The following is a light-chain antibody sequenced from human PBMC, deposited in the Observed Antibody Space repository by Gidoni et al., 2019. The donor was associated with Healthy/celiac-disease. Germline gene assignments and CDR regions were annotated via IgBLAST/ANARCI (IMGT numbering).Light chain of an antibody. CDR3: QAWDNNTVV. Sequence: YELTQPPSVSVSPGQTASITCSGDKLGDKYACWYQRKPGQSPVLVIYQDTERPSGIPERFSGSNSGNTATLTISGTQTMDEADYYCQAWDNNTVVFGGGTKLTVL. V-gene: IGLV3-1*01. J-gene: IGLJ2*01. CDR2: QDT. CDR1: KLGDKY.